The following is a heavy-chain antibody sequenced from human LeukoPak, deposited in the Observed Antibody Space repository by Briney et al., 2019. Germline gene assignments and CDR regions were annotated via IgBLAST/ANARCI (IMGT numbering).Heavy chain of an antibody. Sequence: GGSLRLSCAASGFTFSSYWMHWVRQAPGKGLVWVSRINGDVSSTSYSDSVKGRFTISRDNAKNTLYLQMNSLRAEDTAVYYCARGHYSYGSGSSWTVENNWFDPWGQGTLVTVSS. CDR3: ARGHYSYGSGSSWTVENNWFDP. V-gene: IGHV3-74*01. D-gene: IGHD3-10*01. J-gene: IGHJ5*02. CDR2: INGDVSST. CDR1: GFTFSSYW.